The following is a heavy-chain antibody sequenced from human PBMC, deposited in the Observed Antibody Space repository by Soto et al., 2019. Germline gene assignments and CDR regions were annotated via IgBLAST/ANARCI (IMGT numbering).Heavy chain of an antibody. J-gene: IGHJ6*02. Sequence: ASVKVSCKASGYTFTGYYIHWVRQAPGQGLEWMGWINPNSGGTSYAQKFQGWVTMTRDTSISTAYMELSRLISDDTAVYYCARDNCSGGSCYSDARMAVWGQGTTVTVSS. D-gene: IGHD2-15*01. CDR1: GYTFTGYY. CDR3: ARDNCSGGSCYSDARMAV. V-gene: IGHV1-2*04. CDR2: INPNSGGT.